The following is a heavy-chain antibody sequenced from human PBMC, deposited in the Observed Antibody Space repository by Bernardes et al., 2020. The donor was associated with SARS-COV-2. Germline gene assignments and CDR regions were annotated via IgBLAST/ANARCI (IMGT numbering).Heavy chain of an antibody. V-gene: IGHV3-53*01. D-gene: IGHD2-15*01. CDR1: GFTVSSNY. J-gene: IGHJ5*02. Sequence: GGSLRLSCAASGFTVSSNYMSWVRQAPGEGLEWVSIIYSDGSTYYADSVKGRFTISRDNSKNTLYLQMDSLRTEDTAVYSCARGFCSGGSYYRGLFDPWGQGTLVTVSS. CDR2: IYSDGST. CDR3: ARGFCSGGSYYRGLFDP.